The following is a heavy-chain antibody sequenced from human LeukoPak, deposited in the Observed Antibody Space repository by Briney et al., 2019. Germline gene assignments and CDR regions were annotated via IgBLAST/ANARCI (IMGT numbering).Heavy chain of an antibody. Sequence: ASVKVSCKASGYIFTSFGIGWVRQAPRQGLEWMGWISAYSGDTDYAQKLQGRVTMTTDSSTRTAYMELRSLRSDDTAVYYCARDTRSSGRTYFDYWGQGTLVTVSS. J-gene: IGHJ4*02. V-gene: IGHV1-18*01. D-gene: IGHD3-10*01. CDR3: ARDTRSSGRTYFDY. CDR2: ISAYSGDT. CDR1: GYIFTSFG.